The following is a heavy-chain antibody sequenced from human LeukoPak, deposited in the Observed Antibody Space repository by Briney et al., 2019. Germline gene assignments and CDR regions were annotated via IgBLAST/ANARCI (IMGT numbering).Heavy chain of an antibody. CDR3: AKRGVAAAMGIYYYYYMDV. CDR2: ISSSGGHT. J-gene: IGHJ6*03. Sequence: PGGSLRLSCAASGFTFSSYAMSWVRQAPGRGPEWVSTISSSGGHTYYADSVKGRFTIFRDNSKDTLYLQMNSLRADDTAVYYCAKRGVAAAMGIYYYYYMDVWGKGTTVTVS. CDR1: GFTFSSYA. D-gene: IGHD2-2*01. V-gene: IGHV3-23*01.